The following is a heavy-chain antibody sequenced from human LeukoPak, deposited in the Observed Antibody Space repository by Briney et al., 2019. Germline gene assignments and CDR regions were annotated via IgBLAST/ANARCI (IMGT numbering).Heavy chain of an antibody. CDR1: GGTFSSYA. J-gene: IGHJ3*02. Sequence: GASVKVSCKASGGTFSSYAISWVRQAPGQGLEWMGGIIPIFGTANYAQKFQGSVTITTDESTSTAYMELSSLRSEDTAVYYCASPSGGDIVVVPAAIQLGDDAFDIWGQGTMVTVSS. V-gene: IGHV1-69*05. D-gene: IGHD2-2*02. CDR3: ASPSGGDIVVVPAAIQLGDDAFDI. CDR2: IIPIFGTA.